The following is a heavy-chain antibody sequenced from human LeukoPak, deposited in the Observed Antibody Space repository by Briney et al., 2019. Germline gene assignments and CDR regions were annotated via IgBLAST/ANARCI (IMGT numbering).Heavy chain of an antibody. D-gene: IGHD2-2*01. J-gene: IGHJ3*02. Sequence: PGGSLRLSCAASGFTFSSYAMSWVRQAPGKGLEWVSAISGSGGSTYYADSVKGRFTISRDNSKNTLYLQMNSLRAEDTAVYYCAKDRGDIVVVPAATHAFDIWGQGTMVTVSS. CDR3: AKDRGDIVVVPAATHAFDI. CDR1: GFTFSSYA. V-gene: IGHV3-23*01. CDR2: ISGSGGST.